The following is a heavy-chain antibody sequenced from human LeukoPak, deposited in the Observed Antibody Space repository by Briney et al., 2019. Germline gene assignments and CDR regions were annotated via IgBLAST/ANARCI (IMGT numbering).Heavy chain of an antibody. V-gene: IGHV1-2*02. J-gene: IGHJ3*01. Sequence: ASVKVSCKASGYTFTGYYMHWVRQAPGQGLEWMGWIKPNSGGTNYAQDFHGRVTMTRDTSISTAYMELSRLRSDDTAVYYCARVGPELLDAFDLWGQGTMVTVSS. CDR1: GYTFTGYY. CDR3: ARVGPELLDAFDL. CDR2: IKPNSGGT. D-gene: IGHD1-26*01.